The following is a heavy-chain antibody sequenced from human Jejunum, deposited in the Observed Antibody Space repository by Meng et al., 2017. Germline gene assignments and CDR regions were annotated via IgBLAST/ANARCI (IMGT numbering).Heavy chain of an antibody. CDR2: ISSDGSDT. CDR1: GFSFSSNC. D-gene: IGHD5/OR15-5a*01. Sequence: EVQLMRSGGGLVHPGGSLRLSCVASGFSFSSNCMHWVRQDPEKGLVWVSRISSDGSDTTYADSLKGRLTISRDNAKNTLYLQMNSLAAEDTGVYYCATGDSVYDWNYFDYWGQGTLVTVSS. J-gene: IGHJ4*02. CDR3: ATGDSVYDWNYFDY. V-gene: IGHV3-74*03.